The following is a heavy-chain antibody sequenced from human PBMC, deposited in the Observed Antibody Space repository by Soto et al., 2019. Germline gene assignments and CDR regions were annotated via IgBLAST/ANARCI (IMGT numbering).Heavy chain of an antibody. J-gene: IGHJ4*02. D-gene: IGHD1-7*01. CDR1: GFTFSSYS. V-gene: IGHV3-48*01. Sequence: GXSPRLSCAASGFTFSSYSLHWFRQAPGKGLEWVSYISSSSSTIYYADSVKGRFTISRDNAKNSLYLQMNSLRAEDTAVYYCARESIRITGITYVYWGQGTLVTVSS. CDR2: ISSSSSTI. CDR3: ARESIRITGITYVY.